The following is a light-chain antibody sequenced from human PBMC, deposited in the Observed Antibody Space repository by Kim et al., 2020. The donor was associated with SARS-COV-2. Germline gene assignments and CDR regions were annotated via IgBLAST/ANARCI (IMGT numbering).Light chain of an antibody. CDR1: QSISNN. CDR3: HQYNDWPPGDT. V-gene: IGKV3-15*01. Sequence: SPGERATLSCRASQSISNNLAWYQYKPGQPPRLVIYGASTGAPGIPARFSGSGSGTDFTLTVNSLQSEDFAVYYCHQYNDWPPGDTFGQGTKLEI. J-gene: IGKJ2*01. CDR2: GAS.